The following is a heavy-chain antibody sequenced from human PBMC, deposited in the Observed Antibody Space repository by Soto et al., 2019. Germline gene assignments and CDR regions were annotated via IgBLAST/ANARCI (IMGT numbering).Heavy chain of an antibody. D-gene: IGHD3-10*01. CDR1: GGSISSGDYY. Sequence: QVQLQESGPGLVKPSQTLSLTCTVSGGSISSGDYYWSWIRQPPGKGLEWIGYIYYSGSTYYNPSLKSRVTISVDTSKNQFSLKLSSVTAADTAVYYCARDRITMVRGNYGMDVWGQGTTVTVSS. CDR2: IYYSGST. V-gene: IGHV4-30-4*01. J-gene: IGHJ6*02. CDR3: ARDRITMVRGNYGMDV.